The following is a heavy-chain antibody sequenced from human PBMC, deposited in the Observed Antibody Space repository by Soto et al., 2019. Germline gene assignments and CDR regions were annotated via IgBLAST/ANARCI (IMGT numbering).Heavy chain of an antibody. CDR2: IYYSGST. V-gene: IGHV4-31*03. J-gene: IGHJ4*02. CDR1: GGSISSGGYY. D-gene: IGHD1-26*01. Sequence: SETLSLTCTVSGGSISSGGYYWNWIRQHPGKGLEWIGYIYYSGSTYYNPSLKSRVSISVDTSKNHFSLKVKSVTAADTAVYFCARLSGSYNDRYFDNWGQGTLVTVSS. CDR3: ARLSGSYNDRYFDN.